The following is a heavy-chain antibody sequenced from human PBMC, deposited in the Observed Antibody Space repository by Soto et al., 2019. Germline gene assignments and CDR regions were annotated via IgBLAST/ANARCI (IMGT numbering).Heavy chain of an antibody. CDR2: IKEDGSET. CDR1: GFTSSRYW. J-gene: IGHJ5*02. Sequence: GGSLRLSCAGSGFTSSRYWMSWVRQAPGKGLEWVANIKEDGSETYYVDSVKGRFTIARDNAKNSLYLQMNSLRGEDTAVYYCARGRTWFAPWGQGTLVTVS. V-gene: IGHV3-7*01. CDR3: ARGRTWFAP.